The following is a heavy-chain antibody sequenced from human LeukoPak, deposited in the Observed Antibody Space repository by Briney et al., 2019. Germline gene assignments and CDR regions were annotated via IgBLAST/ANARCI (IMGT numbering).Heavy chain of an antibody. CDR3: ARGGGRWLQFWGSSYFGY. Sequence: PSETLSLTCTVSGGSISSYYWSWIRQPAGKGLEWIGRIYTSGSTNYNPSLKSRVTMSVDTSKNQFSLKLSSVTAADTAVYYCARGGGRWLQFWGSSYFGYWGQGTLVTVSS. D-gene: IGHD5-24*01. J-gene: IGHJ4*02. CDR2: IYTSGST. V-gene: IGHV4-4*07. CDR1: GGSISSYY.